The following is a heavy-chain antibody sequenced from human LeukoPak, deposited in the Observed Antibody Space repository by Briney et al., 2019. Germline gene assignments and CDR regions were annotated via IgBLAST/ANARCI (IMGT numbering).Heavy chain of an antibody. CDR2: ISSSDNTI. Sequence: GGSLRLSCAGSAFTLSIYGMNWVRQAPGKGLEWDSYISSSDNTIYYADSVRGRFTISRDNAKNSLYLQMNSLRAEDTAVYYCAREMVYCGGDCYDYWGQGTLVTVSS. CDR3: AREMVYCGGDCYDY. CDR1: AFTLSIYG. D-gene: IGHD2-21*01. V-gene: IGHV3-48*03. J-gene: IGHJ4*02.